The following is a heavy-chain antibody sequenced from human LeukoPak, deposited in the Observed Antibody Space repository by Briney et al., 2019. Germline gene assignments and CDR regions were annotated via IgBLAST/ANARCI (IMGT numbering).Heavy chain of an antibody. CDR3: ARRNHYFYYMDV. CDR1: GGSLSSYY. Sequence: PLETLSLTCTVPGGSLSSYYWSCIRQSPVKGLEWSGYIFPSGSAFYNPSLESRVTISLDTSENQFSMTLSSVTAADTAVYYCARRNHYFYYMDVWGKGTTVTVSS. J-gene: IGHJ6*03. V-gene: IGHV4-4*09. CDR2: IFPSGSA.